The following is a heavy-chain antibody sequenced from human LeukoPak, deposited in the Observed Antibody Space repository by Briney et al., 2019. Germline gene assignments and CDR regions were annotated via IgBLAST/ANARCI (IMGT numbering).Heavy chain of an antibody. Sequence: PGGSLRLSCAASGFSFSSYSMNWARQSPGKGLEWDSYISSSSSTISYADSVKGRFTISRDNSKNTLYLQMNSLRAEDTAVYYCAKDSYGSGKAGGVFDYWGQGTLVTVSS. CDR2: ISSSSSTI. CDR1: GFSFSSYS. J-gene: IGHJ4*02. D-gene: IGHD3-10*01. V-gene: IGHV3-48*01. CDR3: AKDSYGSGKAGGVFDY.